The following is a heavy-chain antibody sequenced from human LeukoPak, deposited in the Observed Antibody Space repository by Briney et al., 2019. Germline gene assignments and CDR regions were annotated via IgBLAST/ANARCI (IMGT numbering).Heavy chain of an antibody. J-gene: IGHJ6*03. CDR1: GFTFSSYD. Sequence: PGGSLRLSCAASGFTFSSYDMTWVRQTPGKGLEWVALISRSGGTTYYADSVKGRFTISRDNSKNTLYLQMNSLRAEDTAEYYCGKRGGTESFYYFYYMDVWGKGTTVTVSS. CDR3: GKRGGTESFYYFYYMDV. CDR2: ISRSGGTT. V-gene: IGHV3-23*01. D-gene: IGHD2-15*01.